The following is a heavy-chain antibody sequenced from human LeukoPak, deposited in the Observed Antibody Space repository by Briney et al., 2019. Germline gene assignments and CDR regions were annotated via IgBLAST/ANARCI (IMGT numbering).Heavy chain of an antibody. J-gene: IGHJ4*02. V-gene: IGHV4-39*01. CDR3: AGWFIDLSYFDY. D-gene: IGHD3-10*01. CDR1: GGSINSRSYY. CDR2: IYYSGST. Sequence: SETLSLTCTVSGGSINSRSYYWGWIRQPAGKGLEWIGSIYYSGSTYYNPSFKSRATISIDTSKTQFSLKLSSVTAADTAVYYCAGWFIDLSYFDYWGLGTLVTVSS.